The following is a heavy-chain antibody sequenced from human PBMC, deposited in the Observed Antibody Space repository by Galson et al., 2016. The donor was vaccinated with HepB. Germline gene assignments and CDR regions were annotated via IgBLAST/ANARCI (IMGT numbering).Heavy chain of an antibody. Sequence: SLRLSCAASGFTFSSYAMSWVRQAPGKGLEWVSAISGSGGSTYYADSVKGRFTISRDNSKNTLYLQMNSLRAEDTAVYYCAKDSKITMIANLKREHRVLHDYWGQGTLVTVSS. CDR3: AKDSKITMIANLKREHRVLHDY. V-gene: IGHV3-23*01. CDR1: GFTFSSYA. J-gene: IGHJ4*02. D-gene: IGHD3-22*01. CDR2: ISGSGGST.